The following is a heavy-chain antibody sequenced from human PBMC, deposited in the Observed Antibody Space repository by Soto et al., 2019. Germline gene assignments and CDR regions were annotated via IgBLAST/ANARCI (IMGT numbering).Heavy chain of an antibody. V-gene: IGHV3-23*01. J-gene: IGHJ4*02. CDR2: ISGSGGST. CDR3: AKDRSHSGSYYFDY. D-gene: IGHD1-26*01. CDR1: GFTFSSYA. Sequence: GGSLRLSCAASGFTFSSYAMSWVRQAPGKGLEWVSAISGSGGSTYYAGSVKGRFTISRDNSKNTLYLQMNSLRAEDTAVYYGAKDRSHSGSYYFDYWGQGPLVTVSS.